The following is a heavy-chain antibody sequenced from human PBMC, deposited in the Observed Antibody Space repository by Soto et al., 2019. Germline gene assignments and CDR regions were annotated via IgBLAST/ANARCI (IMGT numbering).Heavy chain of an antibody. CDR1: GGSISSYY. D-gene: IGHD4-17*01. CDR2: IYYSGST. CDR3: ARLKPSTVTLYYYYYMDV. V-gene: IGHV4-59*08. Sequence: PSETLSLTCAVSGGSISSYYWSWIRQPPGKGLEWIGYIYYSGSTNYNPSLKSRVTISVDTSKNQFSLKLSSVTAADTAVYYCARLKPSTVTLYYYYYMDVWGKGTTVTVSS. J-gene: IGHJ6*03.